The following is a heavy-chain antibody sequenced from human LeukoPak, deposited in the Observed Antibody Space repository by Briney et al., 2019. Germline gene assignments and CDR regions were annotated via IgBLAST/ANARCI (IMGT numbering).Heavy chain of an antibody. D-gene: IGHD3-3*01. CDR1: GGSISSYY. J-gene: IGHJ4*02. Sequence: PSETLSLTCTVSGGSISSYYWSWLRQPPGKGLEWIGYIYYSGSTNYNPSLKSRVTISVDTSKNQFSLKLSSVTAADTAVYYCARLVIAIFGVVGEHDYWGQGTLVTVSS. CDR2: IYYSGST. V-gene: IGHV4-59*08. CDR3: ARLVIAIFGVVGEHDY.